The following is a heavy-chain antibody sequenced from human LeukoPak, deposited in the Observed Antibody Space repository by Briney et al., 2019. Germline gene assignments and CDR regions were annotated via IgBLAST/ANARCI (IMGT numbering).Heavy chain of an antibody. CDR1: GFTFSSYS. Sequence: GGSLRLSCAASGFTFSSYSMNWVRQAPGKGLEWVSYISSSSSTIYYADSVKGRFTISRDNAKNSLYLQMNSPRAEDTAVYYCARELGREGFDPWGQGTLVTVSS. V-gene: IGHV3-48*04. CDR3: ARELGREGFDP. J-gene: IGHJ5*02. CDR2: ISSSSSTI. D-gene: IGHD1-26*01.